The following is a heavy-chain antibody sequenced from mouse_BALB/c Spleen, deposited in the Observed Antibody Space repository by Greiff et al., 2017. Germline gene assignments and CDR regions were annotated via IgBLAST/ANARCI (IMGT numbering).Heavy chain of an antibody. D-gene: IGHD4-1*01. CDR1: GFTFSSFG. V-gene: IGHV5-17*02. CDR2: ISSGSSTI. J-gene: IGHJ3*01. Sequence: EVQRVESGGGLVQPGGSRKLSCAASGFTFSSFGMHWVRQAPEKGLEWVAYISSGSSTIYYADTVKGRFTISRDNPKNTLFLQMTSLRSEDTAMYYCARESTGFFFAYWGQGTLVTVSA. CDR3: ARESTGFFFAY.